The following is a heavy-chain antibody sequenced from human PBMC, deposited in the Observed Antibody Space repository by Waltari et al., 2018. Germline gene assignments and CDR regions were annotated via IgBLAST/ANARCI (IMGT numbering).Heavy chain of an antibody. J-gene: IGHJ5*02. V-gene: IGHV3-53*01. CDR3: TSGWGFDP. Sequence: EVKLVESGGGLIQPGGSLRLSCAASGFTVSSKYMSWVSQAPGKGLGWVALIHSDGKTYYADSAKGPFTISRDNFKTTLYLQMNSLRAEDTAVYYCTSGWGFDPWGQGTLVTVSS. CDR1: GFTVSSKY. D-gene: IGHD6-19*01. CDR2: IHSDGKT.